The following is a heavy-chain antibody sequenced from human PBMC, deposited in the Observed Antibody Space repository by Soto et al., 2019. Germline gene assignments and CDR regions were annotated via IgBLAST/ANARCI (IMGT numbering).Heavy chain of an antibody. CDR3: ARAGINYDILTGYYARDFDY. CDR2: ISAYNGNT. Sequence: ASVKVSCKASGYTFTSYGISWVRQAPGQGLEWMGWISAYNGNTNYAQKLQGRVTMTTDTSTSTAYMDLRSLRSDDTAVYYCARAGINYDILTGYYARDFDYWGQGTLVTVSS. D-gene: IGHD3-9*01. CDR1: GYTFTSYG. V-gene: IGHV1-18*01. J-gene: IGHJ4*02.